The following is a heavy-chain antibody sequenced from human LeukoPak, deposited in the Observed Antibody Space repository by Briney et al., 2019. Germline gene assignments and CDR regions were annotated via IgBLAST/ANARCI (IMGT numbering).Heavy chain of an antibody. V-gene: IGHV1-69*02. CDR1: GGTFSSYT. Sequence: GASVKVSCKASGGTFSSYTISWVRQAPGQGLEWMGRIIPILGIANYAQKFQGRVTITADTSTSTVYMELSSLRSEDTAVYYCARVDSSGYYYRHWGQGTLVTVSS. D-gene: IGHD3-22*01. CDR3: ARVDSSGYYYRH. CDR2: IIPILGIA. J-gene: IGHJ1*01.